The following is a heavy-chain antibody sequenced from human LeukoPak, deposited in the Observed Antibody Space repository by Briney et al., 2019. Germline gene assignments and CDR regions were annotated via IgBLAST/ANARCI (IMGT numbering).Heavy chain of an antibody. V-gene: IGHV3-33*01. D-gene: IGHD2-2*01. CDR2: IWYDGSNK. Sequence: PGRSLRLSCAASGFTFSSYGMHWVRQAPGKGLEWVAVIWYDGSNKYYADSVKGRFTISRDNSKNTLYLQMNSLRAEDTAVYYCARDQPSTMFDYWGQGTLVTVSS. CDR1: GFTFSSYG. J-gene: IGHJ4*02. CDR3: ARDQPSTMFDY.